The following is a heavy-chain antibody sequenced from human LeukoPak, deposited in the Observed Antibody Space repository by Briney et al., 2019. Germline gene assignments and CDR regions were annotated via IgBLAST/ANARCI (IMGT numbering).Heavy chain of an antibody. CDR2: IKQDGSEK. Sequence: GGSLRLSCAASGFTFSSYWMSWVRQAPGKGLEWVANIKQDGSEKYYVDSVKGRFTISRDNAKNSLYLQMNSLRAEDTAVYYCARHDGDYSDYFDYWGQGTLVTVYS. CDR1: GFTFSSYW. V-gene: IGHV3-7*01. D-gene: IGHD4-17*01. J-gene: IGHJ4*02. CDR3: ARHDGDYSDYFDY.